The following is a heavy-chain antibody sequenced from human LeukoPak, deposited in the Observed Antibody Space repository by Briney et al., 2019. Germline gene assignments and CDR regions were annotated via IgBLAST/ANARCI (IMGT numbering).Heavy chain of an antibody. CDR3: AKAMTTITVYFQD. D-gene: IGHD5-24*01. J-gene: IGHJ1*01. CDR2: ISGSGGTT. Sequence: GGSLRLSCAVSGFISSNYAMNLVRQAPGKGLEWVSTISGSGGTTYYADSVKGRFTISRDNSKNTLYLQMFSLRAEDTAVYYCAKAMTTITVYFQDWGQGTLVTVSS. V-gene: IGHV3-23*01. CDR1: GFISSNYA.